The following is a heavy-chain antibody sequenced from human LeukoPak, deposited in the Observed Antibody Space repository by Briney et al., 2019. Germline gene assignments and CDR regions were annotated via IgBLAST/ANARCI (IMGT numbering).Heavy chain of an antibody. CDR3: ARDYGGIDY. V-gene: IGHV3-48*01. CDR2: ISSDSSTI. D-gene: IGHD3-10*01. Sequence: PGGSLGLSCAASGFTFSSYAMNWVRQAPGKGLEWLSYISSDSSTIYSADSVKGRFTISRDNAKNSLYLQMHSLRAEDTAVYYCARDYGGIDYWGQGTLVTVSS. CDR1: GFTFSSYA. J-gene: IGHJ4*02.